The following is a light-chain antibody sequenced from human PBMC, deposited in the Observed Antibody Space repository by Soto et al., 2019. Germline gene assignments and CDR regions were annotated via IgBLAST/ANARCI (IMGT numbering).Light chain of an antibody. Sequence: QSALTQPASVSGSPGQSITISCTGTSSDVGGYNYVSWYQQHPGKAPKLMIYDVSNRPSGVSNRFSGSKSGNTASLTISGLQAEDEADYYCSSYTSSPLYVFGTGTKLT. J-gene: IGLJ1*01. CDR1: SSDVGGYNY. CDR2: DVS. CDR3: SSYTSSPLYV. V-gene: IGLV2-14*01.